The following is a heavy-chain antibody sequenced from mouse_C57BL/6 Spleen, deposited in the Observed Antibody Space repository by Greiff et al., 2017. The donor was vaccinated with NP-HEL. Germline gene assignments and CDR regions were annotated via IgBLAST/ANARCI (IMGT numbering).Heavy chain of an antibody. CDR2: IYPGDGDT. Sequence: QVQLQQSGAELVKPGASVKISCKASGYAFSSYWMNWVKQRPGKGLEWIGQIYPGDGDTNYNGKFKGKATLTADTSSSTAYMQLSSLTSEDSAVYFCARSGATMVTGWYFDYWGQGTTLTVSS. J-gene: IGHJ2*01. D-gene: IGHD2-2*01. CDR3: ARSGATMVTGWYFDY. CDR1: GYAFSSYW. V-gene: IGHV1-80*01.